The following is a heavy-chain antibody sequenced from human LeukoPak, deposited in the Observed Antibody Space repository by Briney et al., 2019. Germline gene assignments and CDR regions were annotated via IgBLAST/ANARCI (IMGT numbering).Heavy chain of an antibody. V-gene: IGHV4-59*08. J-gene: IGHJ4*02. CDR3: ASLGWLQLGRFDY. D-gene: IGHD5-24*01. Sequence: PAETLSLTCTVSGGSISSYYWSWIRQPPGKGLEWIGYIYYSGSTNYNPSLKSRVTISVDTSKNQFSLKLSSVTAADTAVYYCASLGWLQLGRFDYWGQGTLVTVSS. CDR1: GGSISSYY. CDR2: IYYSGST.